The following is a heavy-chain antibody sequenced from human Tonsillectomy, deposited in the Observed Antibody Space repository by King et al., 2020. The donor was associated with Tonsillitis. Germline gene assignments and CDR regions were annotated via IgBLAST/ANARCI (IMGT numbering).Heavy chain of an antibody. CDR2: INPNSGGT. CDR3: ARGKQLGPYYYYTMDV. J-gene: IGHJ6*02. V-gene: IGHV1-2*02. CDR1: GYTFTGYY. Sequence: VQLVESGAEVKKPGASVKVSCKASGYTFTGYYMHWVRQAPGQGLEWMGWINPNSGGTNYAQKFQGRVTMTRDTSIRTAYMELSRLRSDDTAVYYCARGKQLGPYYYYTMDVWGQGTTVTVSS. D-gene: IGHD6-13*01.